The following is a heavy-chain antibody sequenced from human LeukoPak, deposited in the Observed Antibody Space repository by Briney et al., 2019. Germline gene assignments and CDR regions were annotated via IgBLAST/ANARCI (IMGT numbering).Heavy chain of an antibody. Sequence: PGGSLRLSCTASGLSFSSYNMNWVRQAPGKGPEWVAYITANNTTKYYADSVKGRFTISRDNAKKSLFLQMNSLRAEDTAVHCAAASAFSSSWRSWGQGTVVTVSS. J-gene: IGHJ5*02. CDR3: AASAFSSSWRS. CDR2: ITANNTTK. V-gene: IGHV3-48*01. D-gene: IGHD6-13*01. CDR1: GLSFSSYN.